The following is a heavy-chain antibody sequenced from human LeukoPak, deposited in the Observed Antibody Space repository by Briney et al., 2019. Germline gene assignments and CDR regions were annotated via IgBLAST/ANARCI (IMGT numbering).Heavy chain of an antibody. J-gene: IGHJ6*03. CDR3: ARVYYDSSGYYYYMDV. CDR1: GYTFTSYD. CDR2: MNPNSGNT. Sequence: GASVKVSCKASGYTFTSYDINWVRQATGQGLEWMGWMNPNSGNTGYAQKFQGRVTITRNPSISTAYIELSRLRSEDTAVYYCARVYYDSSGYYYYMDVWGKGTTVTVSS. D-gene: IGHD3-22*01. V-gene: IGHV1-8*03.